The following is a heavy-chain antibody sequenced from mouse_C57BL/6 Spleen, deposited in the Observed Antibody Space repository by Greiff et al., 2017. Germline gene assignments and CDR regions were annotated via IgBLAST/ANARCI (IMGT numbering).Heavy chain of an antibody. CDR3: ARDNGSSWGYFDY. CDR1: GFTFSSYA. D-gene: IGHD1-1*01. V-gene: IGHV5-4*01. Sequence: EVKLMESGGGLVKPGGSLKLSCAASGFTFSSYAMSWVRQTPEKRLEWVATISDGGSYTYYPDNVKGRFTISRDNAKNNLYLQMSHLKSEDTAMYYCARDNGSSWGYFDYWGQGTTLTVSS. CDR2: ISDGGSYT. J-gene: IGHJ2*01.